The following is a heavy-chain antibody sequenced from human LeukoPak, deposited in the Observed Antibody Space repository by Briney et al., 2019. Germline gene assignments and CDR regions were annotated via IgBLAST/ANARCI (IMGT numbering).Heavy chain of an antibody. CDR1: GDSVSDYY. V-gene: IGHV4-4*07. CDR2: LYTSGST. D-gene: IGHD1-1*01. Sequence: PSGTLSLTCTVSGDSVSDYYWSWIRQPAGKGLEWIGRLYTSGSTNYNPSLKSRVTMSSDTSKNQFSLKLSSVTAADTAVYCCAKDGRTNYFYYGMDVWGQGTTVTVSS. CDR3: AKDGRTNYFYYGMDV. J-gene: IGHJ6*02.